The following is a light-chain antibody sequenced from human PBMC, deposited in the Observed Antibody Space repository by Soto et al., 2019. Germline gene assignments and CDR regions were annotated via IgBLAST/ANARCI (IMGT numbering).Light chain of an antibody. J-gene: IGKJ5*01. CDR2: DTS. CDR1: QTLSNSF. CDR3: QQYGTSEII. V-gene: IGKV3-20*01. Sequence: EIVLTQSPGTLSLSPCERATLSCRASQTLSNSFIAWYQQKPGQAPRLLIYDTSSRATGVPDRYSASGSGTDFTLTISRLEPEDFAVFFCQQYGTSEIIFGHGTRLEIK.